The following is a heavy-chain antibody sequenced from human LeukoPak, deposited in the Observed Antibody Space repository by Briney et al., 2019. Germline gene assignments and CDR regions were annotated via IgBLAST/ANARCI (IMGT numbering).Heavy chain of an antibody. Sequence: ASVKVSCKASGYTFTGYYMHWVRQAPGQGLEWMGWINPNSGGTNYAQKFQGRVTITRDTSISTAYMELSRLRSGDTAVYYCARDADYGDYSFDYWGQGTLVTVSS. CDR3: ARDADYGDYSFDY. D-gene: IGHD4-17*01. CDR1: GYTFTGYY. J-gene: IGHJ4*02. CDR2: INPNSGGT. V-gene: IGHV1-2*02.